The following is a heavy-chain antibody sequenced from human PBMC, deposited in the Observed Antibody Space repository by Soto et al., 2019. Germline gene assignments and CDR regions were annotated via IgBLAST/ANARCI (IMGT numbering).Heavy chain of an antibody. CDR3: ARIYGSGHEYYYYGMDV. J-gene: IGHJ6*02. CDR2: ISSSGSTI. D-gene: IGHD3-10*01. V-gene: IGHV3-48*03. Sequence: PGGSLRLSCAASGFTFSSYEMNWVRQAPGKGLEWVSYISSSGSTIYYADSVKGRFTISRDNAKNSLYLQMNSLRAEDTAVYYCARIYGSGHEYYYYGMDVWGQGTTVTVSS. CDR1: GFTFSSYE.